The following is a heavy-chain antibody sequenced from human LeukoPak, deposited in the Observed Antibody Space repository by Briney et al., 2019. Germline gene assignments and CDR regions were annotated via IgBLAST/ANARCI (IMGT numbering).Heavy chain of an antibody. V-gene: IGHV3-23*01. J-gene: IGHJ3*02. D-gene: IGHD2-2*01. CDR2: SDSVGNT. CDR1: GFTFSSYD. Sequence: GGSLRLSCAASGFTFSSYDMTWVRQVPGKGLEWVSTSDSVGNTFYADSVKGRFTISRDNSKNTLYLQMNSLRAEDTAVYYCARDSSSAFDIWGQGTMVTVSS. CDR3: ARDSSSAFDI.